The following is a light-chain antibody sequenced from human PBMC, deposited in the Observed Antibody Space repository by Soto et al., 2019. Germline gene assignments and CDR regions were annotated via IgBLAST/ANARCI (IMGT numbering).Light chain of an antibody. V-gene: IGKV3-15*01. CDR2: GAS. CDR3: QQYNNWLWT. J-gene: IGKJ1*01. Sequence: EIVMTQSPATLSVSPGERATLSCRASQSVSSNLAWYQQKPGPAPRLLIYGASTRATGIPARFSGSGSGTQFNLTISSLQSEDFAVYYCQQYNNWLWTFGQGNKVEI. CDR1: QSVSSN.